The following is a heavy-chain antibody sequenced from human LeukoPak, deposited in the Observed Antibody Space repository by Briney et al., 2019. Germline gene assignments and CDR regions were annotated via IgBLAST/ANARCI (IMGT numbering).Heavy chain of an antibody. D-gene: IGHD1-1*01. CDR3: ARYDARYGMDV. V-gene: IGHV3-15*01. J-gene: IGHJ6*02. Sequence: KSGGSLRLSCAASGFTFSNAWMSWVRQAPGKGLEWVGRIKSKTDGGTTDYAAPVKGRFTISRDNSKNTLYLQMNSLRAEDTAVYYCARYDARYGMDVWGQGTTVTVSS. CDR2: IKSKTDGGTT. CDR1: GFTFSNAW.